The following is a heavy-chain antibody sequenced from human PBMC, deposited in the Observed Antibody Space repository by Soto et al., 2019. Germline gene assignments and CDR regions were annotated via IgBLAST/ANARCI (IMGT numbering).Heavy chain of an antibody. Sequence: GGSLRLSCSASGFSFDRAWASWVRQAPGRGLEWVGLIKTKTDGGTTDYAASVKGRFTISKDESEKTVYLHMNRLKTEDTAFYYGATTGYSNDGMFDSWGQGSLVTVSS. D-gene: IGHD4-4*01. CDR2: IKTKTDGGTT. J-gene: IGHJ4*02. CDR3: ATTGYSNDGMFDS. CDR1: GFSFDRAW. V-gene: IGHV3-15*01.